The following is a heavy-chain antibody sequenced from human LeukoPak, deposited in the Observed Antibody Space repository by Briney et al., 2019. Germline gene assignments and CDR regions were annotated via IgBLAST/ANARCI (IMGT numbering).Heavy chain of an antibody. CDR2: ISGSGGST. CDR1: GFTFSSYG. V-gene: IGHV3-23*01. D-gene: IGHD3-10*01. J-gene: IGHJ5*02. CDR3: AKEMTLWFGGNWFDP. Sequence: GGSLRLSCAASGFTFSSYGMSWVRQAPGQGLEWVSAISGSGGSTYYADSVKGRFTISRDNSKNTLYLQMNSLRAEDTAVYYCAKEMTLWFGGNWFDPWGQGTLVTVSS.